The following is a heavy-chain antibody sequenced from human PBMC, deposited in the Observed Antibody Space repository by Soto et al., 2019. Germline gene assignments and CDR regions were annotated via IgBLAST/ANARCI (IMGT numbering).Heavy chain of an antibody. D-gene: IGHD6-19*01. CDR2: TSSSGGAT. CDR3: AKTAIAVAGLDFDY. Sequence: GGSLRLSCAASGFTFSDYAMTWVRQGPGKGLEWISSTSSSGGATYYADSVKDRFTISRDNSKNTLYLQMNSLRAEDTAVYYCAKTAIAVAGLDFDYWGQGTLVTVSS. V-gene: IGHV3-23*01. J-gene: IGHJ4*02. CDR1: GFTFSDYA.